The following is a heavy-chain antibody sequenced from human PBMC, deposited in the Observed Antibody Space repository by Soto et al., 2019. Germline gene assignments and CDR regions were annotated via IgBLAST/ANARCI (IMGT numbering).Heavy chain of an antibody. D-gene: IGHD4-17*01. Sequence: GGSLRLSCAASGFTFSSYAMSWVRQAPGKGLEWVSAISGSGGSTYYADSVKGRFTISRDNSKNTLYLQMSSLRAEDTAVYYCVKTYPYGDYSVYYYYGMDVWGQGTTVTVSS. CDR3: VKTYPYGDYSVYYYYGMDV. CDR2: ISGSGGST. V-gene: IGHV3-23*01. J-gene: IGHJ6*02. CDR1: GFTFSSYA.